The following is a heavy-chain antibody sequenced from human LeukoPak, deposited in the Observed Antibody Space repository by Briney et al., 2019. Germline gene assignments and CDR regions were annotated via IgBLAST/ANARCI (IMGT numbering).Heavy chain of an antibody. V-gene: IGHV4-39*01. CDR3: ARQGIAAAGYSDY. D-gene: IGHD6-13*01. Sequence: PSETLSLTCTVSGGSISSSYYYWTWLRQPPGEGLGWIGTIYDSGNTYYNPSLKSRVTISVDTSKNQFSLRLSSVTAADTALYYCARQGIAAAGYSDYWGQGSLVTVSS. CDR2: IYDSGNT. CDR1: GGSISSSYYY. J-gene: IGHJ4*02.